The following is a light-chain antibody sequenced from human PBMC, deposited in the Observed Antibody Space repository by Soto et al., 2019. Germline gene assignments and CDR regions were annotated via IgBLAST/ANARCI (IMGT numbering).Light chain of an antibody. Sequence: QSVLTQPPSASGTPGQRVTISCSGSSSNIGSTTVNWYQQLPGTAPKLLIYNNNQRPSGVPDRFSGSKSGTSASLAIRGLQSEDEADYHCAAWDDSLNAYVFGTGTKVTVL. CDR2: NNN. V-gene: IGLV1-44*01. J-gene: IGLJ1*01. CDR1: SSNIGSTT. CDR3: AAWDDSLNAYV.